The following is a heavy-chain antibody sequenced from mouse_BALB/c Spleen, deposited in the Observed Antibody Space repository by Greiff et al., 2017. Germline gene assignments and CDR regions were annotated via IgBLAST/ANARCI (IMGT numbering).Heavy chain of an antibody. CDR1: GYSFTGYF. CDR2: INPYNGDT. Sequence: VQLQQSGPELVKPGASVKISCKASGYSFTGYFMNWVMQSHGKSLEWIGRINPYNGDTFYNQKFKGKATLTVDKSSSTAHMELRSLASEDSAVYYCARRHGYESFDYWGQGTTLTVSS. J-gene: IGHJ2*01. V-gene: IGHV1-20*02. D-gene: IGHD2-2*01. CDR3: ARRHGYESFDY.